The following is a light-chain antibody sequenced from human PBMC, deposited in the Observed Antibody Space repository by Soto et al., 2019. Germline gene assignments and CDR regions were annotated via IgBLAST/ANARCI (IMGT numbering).Light chain of an antibody. CDR1: QSISSSY. CDR3: KTYGSSPQT. V-gene: IGKV3-20*01. CDR2: GAS. Sequence: EIVLTQSPGTLSLSPGERATLSCRASQSISSSYLAWYQLKPGQAPRLLIYGASRRATGFPDRFSGSGSGTDFTLTISRLEPEDFAVYSCKTYGSSPQTFGQLTKVDIK. J-gene: IGKJ1*01.